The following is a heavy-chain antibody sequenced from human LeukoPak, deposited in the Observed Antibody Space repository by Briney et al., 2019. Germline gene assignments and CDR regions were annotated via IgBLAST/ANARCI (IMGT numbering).Heavy chain of an antibody. J-gene: IGHJ1*01. Sequence: LAGGSLRLSCAASGFTFSSYGMHWVRQAPGKGLEWVAFIRYDGSNKYYADSVKGRFTISRDNSKNTLYLQMNSLRAEDTAVYYCAKDGAIAAVLHAEYFQHWGQGTLVTVSS. V-gene: IGHV3-30*02. CDR2: IRYDGSNK. CDR1: GFTFSSYG. D-gene: IGHD6-13*01. CDR3: AKDGAIAAVLHAEYFQH.